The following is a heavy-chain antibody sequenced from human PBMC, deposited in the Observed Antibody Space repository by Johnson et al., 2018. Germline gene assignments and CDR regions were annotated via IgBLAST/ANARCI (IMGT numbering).Heavy chain of an antibody. D-gene: IGHD3-9*01. CDR1: GYSFTNYW. J-gene: IGHJ5*02. V-gene: IGHV5-51*01. CDR2: INPVDSSEI. CDR3: ARHNYFDTRPYFWFDP. Sequence: VQLVQSGAEVKMPGESLKISCKASGYSFTNYWIAWVRQMPGKGLEWMGIINPVDSSEITYSPSFQGQVPFSADKSINTAYLQWSSLKASDTAMYYCARHNYFDTRPYFWFDPWGQGTLVTVSS.